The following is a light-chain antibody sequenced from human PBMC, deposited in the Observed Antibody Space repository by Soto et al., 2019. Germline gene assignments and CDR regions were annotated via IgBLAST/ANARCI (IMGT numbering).Light chain of an antibody. Sequence: EIVLTQSPATLSLSPGERATLSCRASQSVSSYLAWYQQKPGPAPRLLIYDASNRATGIPARFSGSGSGTDFTLTISSLEPEYFAVYYCQQRSSWPLTFGQGTRLEIK. CDR1: QSVSSY. V-gene: IGKV3-11*01. J-gene: IGKJ5*01. CDR2: DAS. CDR3: QQRSSWPLT.